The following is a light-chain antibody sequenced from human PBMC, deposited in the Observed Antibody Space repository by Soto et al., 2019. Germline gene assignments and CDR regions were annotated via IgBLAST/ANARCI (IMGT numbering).Light chain of an antibody. CDR1: QSVNSY. CDR2: GAS. V-gene: IGKV1-39*01. J-gene: IGKJ4*01. Sequence: DIQMTQSPDSLSASLGDRVTITCRASQSVNSYLNWYQQKPGKAPSLLIYGASSLQSGVPSRFSGSGSGTDFTLTISSLQPEDSAVYYCQQSSSTALTFGGGTKVEIK. CDR3: QQSSSTALT.